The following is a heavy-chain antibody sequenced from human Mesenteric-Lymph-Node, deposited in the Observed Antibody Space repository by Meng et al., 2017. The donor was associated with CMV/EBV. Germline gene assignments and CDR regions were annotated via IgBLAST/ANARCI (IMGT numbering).Heavy chain of an antibody. Sequence: GAGCTLGSYGMHWVRQDPGKGLEWVAVIWYDGSNKFYAASVKGRFTISRDNSKSTLYLQMNGLRAEDTAVYYCAKDPRSGGDYVDYWGQGTLVTVSS. V-gene: IGHV3-33*06. CDR2: IWYDGSNK. CDR1: GCTLGSYG. CDR3: AKDPRSGGDYVDY. D-gene: IGHD3-10*01. J-gene: IGHJ4*02.